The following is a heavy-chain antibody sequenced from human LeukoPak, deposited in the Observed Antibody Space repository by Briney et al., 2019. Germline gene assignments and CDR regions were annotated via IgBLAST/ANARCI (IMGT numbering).Heavy chain of an antibody. Sequence: SETLSLTCTVSGGSISSYYWSWIRQPPGKGLEWIGYIYYSGSTNYNPSLKSRVTISVDTSKNQFSLKLSSVTAADTAVYYCASVPATEYYFDYWGQGTLVTVSS. CDR1: GGSISSYY. D-gene: IGHD1-14*01. J-gene: IGHJ4*02. CDR2: IYYSGST. CDR3: ASVPATEYYFDY. V-gene: IGHV4-59*12.